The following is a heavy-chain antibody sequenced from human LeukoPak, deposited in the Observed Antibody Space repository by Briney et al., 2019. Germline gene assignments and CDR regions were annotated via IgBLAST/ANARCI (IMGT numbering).Heavy chain of an antibody. CDR1: GFTFSTYA. V-gene: IGHV3-21*01. Sequence: GGSLRLSCAASGFTFSTYAMKWVRQAPGKGLEWVSSISSSSSYIYYADSVKGRFTISRDNAKNSLYLQMNSLRAEDTAVYYCARAHSGWYDYWGQGTLVTVSS. CDR3: ARAHSGWYDY. J-gene: IGHJ4*02. D-gene: IGHD6-19*01. CDR2: ISSSSSYI.